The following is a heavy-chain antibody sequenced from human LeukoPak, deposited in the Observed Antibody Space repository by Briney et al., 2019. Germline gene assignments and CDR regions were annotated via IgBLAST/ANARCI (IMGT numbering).Heavy chain of an antibody. CDR2: IITIFGTA. J-gene: IGHJ4*02. V-gene: IGHV1-69*13. Sequence: SVTVSCKASGGTFSSYAISWVRQAPGQGLEWMGGIITIFGTANYAQKFQGRVTITADESTSTAYMELSSLRSEDTAVYYCARDYDFWSGYSPTFDYWGQGTLVTVSS. D-gene: IGHD3-3*01. CDR1: GGTFSSYA. CDR3: ARDYDFWSGYSPTFDY.